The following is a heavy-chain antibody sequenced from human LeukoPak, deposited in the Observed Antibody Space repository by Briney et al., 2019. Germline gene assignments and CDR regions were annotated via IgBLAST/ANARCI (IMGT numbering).Heavy chain of an antibody. Sequence: PGGSLSLSCAASGFTFSSYAMSWVRQAPGKGLEWVSAISGSGGSTYYADSVKGRFTISRDNSKNTLYLQMNSLRAEDTAVYYCATGIVVVITGGYFDYWGQGTLVTVSS. V-gene: IGHV3-23*01. CDR1: GFTFSSYA. CDR2: ISGSGGST. J-gene: IGHJ4*02. D-gene: IGHD3-22*01. CDR3: ATGIVVVITGGYFDY.